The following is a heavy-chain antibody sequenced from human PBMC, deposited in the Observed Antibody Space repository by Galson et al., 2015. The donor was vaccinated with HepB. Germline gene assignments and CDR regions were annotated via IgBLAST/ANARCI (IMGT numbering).Heavy chain of an antibody. CDR1: GFTFSNAW. CDR3: TTAAEYYYYYMDV. J-gene: IGHJ6*03. Sequence: SLRLSCAASGFTFSNAWISWVRQAPGKGLEWVGRIKSKTDGGTTDYAAPVKGRFTISRDDSKNTLYLQMNSLKTEDTAVYYCTTAAEYYYYYMDVWGKGTTVTVSS. CDR2: IKSKTDGGTT. D-gene: IGHD6-25*01. V-gene: IGHV3-15*01.